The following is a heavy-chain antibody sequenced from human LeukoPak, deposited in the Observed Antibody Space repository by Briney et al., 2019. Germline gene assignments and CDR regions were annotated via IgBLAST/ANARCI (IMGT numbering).Heavy chain of an antibody. Sequence: PGGSLRLACAASGFTFSSYSMNWVRQAPGKGLGWISYISISSDTIYYADSVEGRFTISRDNAKNSLYLQMNSLRADDTAVYFCARGPPLFDPWGQGTLVTVSS. J-gene: IGHJ5*02. CDR1: GFTFSSYS. CDR3: ARGPPLFDP. CDR2: ISISSDTI. V-gene: IGHV3-48*01.